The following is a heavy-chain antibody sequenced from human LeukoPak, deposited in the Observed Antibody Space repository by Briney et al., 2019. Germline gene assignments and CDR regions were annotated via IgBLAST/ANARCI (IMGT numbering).Heavy chain of an antibody. J-gene: IGHJ4*02. D-gene: IGHD6-13*01. CDR1: GYTFTGYY. Sequence: ASVKVSCKASGYTFTGYYMHWVRQAPGQGLEWMGWINPNSGGTNYAQKFQGRLTMTEDTSADTAYMELSSLTSDDTALYYCATGTVSSSWLGIFDFWGQGTLVTVSS. CDR3: ATGTVSSSWLGIFDF. CDR2: INPNSGGT. V-gene: IGHV1-2*02.